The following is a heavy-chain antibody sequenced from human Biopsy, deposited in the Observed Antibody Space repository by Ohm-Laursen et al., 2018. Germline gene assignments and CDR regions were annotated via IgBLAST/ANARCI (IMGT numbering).Heavy chain of an antibody. CDR3: ARDSGILNYGNFKYYHYYGMDV. J-gene: IGHJ6*02. CDR1: GDSVTKYY. CDR2: IYYSVMT. D-gene: IGHD4-11*01. V-gene: IGHV4-59*02. Sequence: SETLSLTCTVSGDSVTKYYWSWIRQPPGKGLEWIGHIYYSVMTNYNPSLQSRVSISVDTSRNQVSLTLSSVTAADTAVYYCARDSGILNYGNFKYYHYYGMDVWPRDQGHCLL.